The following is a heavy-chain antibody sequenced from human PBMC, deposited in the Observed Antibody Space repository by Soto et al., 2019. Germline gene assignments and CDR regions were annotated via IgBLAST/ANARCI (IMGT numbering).Heavy chain of an antibody. CDR1: GFTFSSYA. Sequence: PGGSLRLSCAGSGFTFSSYAMTWVRQAPGKGLEWVSTLSDSGGHTYYADSVKGRFTISRDNSKNTLYLQMNSLRAEDTAVYYCARVQDVDTAMDDDYWGQGTLVTVSS. D-gene: IGHD5-18*01. CDR2: LSDSGGHT. J-gene: IGHJ4*02. V-gene: IGHV3-23*01. CDR3: ARVQDVDTAMDDDY.